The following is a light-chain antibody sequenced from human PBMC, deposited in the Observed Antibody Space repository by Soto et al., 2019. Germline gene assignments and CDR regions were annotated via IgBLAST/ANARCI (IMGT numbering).Light chain of an antibody. V-gene: IGLV2-14*01. CDR3: SSFTSTTPVYV. CDR1: SSDVGGYNY. J-gene: IGLJ1*01. Sequence: QSVLTQPASVSGSPGQSITISCTGTSSDVGGYNYVSWYQQHPGKAPKVMIYEVSNRPSGVSNRFSGSKSSNTASLTISGLQAEDEADYYCSSFTSTTPVYVFGTGTKLTVL. CDR2: EVS.